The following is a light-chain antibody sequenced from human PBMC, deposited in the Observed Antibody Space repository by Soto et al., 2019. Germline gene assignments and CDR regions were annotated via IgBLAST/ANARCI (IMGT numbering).Light chain of an antibody. V-gene: IGKV3-20*01. Sequence: EIVLTQSPGTLSLSPRERATLSCRAIQSVSSSYLAWYQQKPGQAPRLLIYGASSRATGIPDRFSGSGSGTDFTLTISRLEPEDFAVYYCQQYGSSPRTFGQGTKVDIK. CDR3: QQYGSSPRT. CDR1: QSVSSSY. CDR2: GAS. J-gene: IGKJ1*01.